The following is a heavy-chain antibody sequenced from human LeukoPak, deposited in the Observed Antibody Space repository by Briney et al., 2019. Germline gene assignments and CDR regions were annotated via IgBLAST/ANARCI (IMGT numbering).Heavy chain of an antibody. Sequence: ASVTVSCKASGYTLTSYGISWVRQAPGQGLEWMGWISAYNGNTNYAQKLQGRVTMTTDTSTSTAYMELRSLRSDDTAVYYCARAPADYYDSSGYYFFDYWGQGNLVTVSS. CDR1: GYTLTSYG. D-gene: IGHD3-22*01. V-gene: IGHV1-18*01. CDR3: ARAPADYYDSSGYYFFDY. J-gene: IGHJ4*02. CDR2: ISAYNGNT.